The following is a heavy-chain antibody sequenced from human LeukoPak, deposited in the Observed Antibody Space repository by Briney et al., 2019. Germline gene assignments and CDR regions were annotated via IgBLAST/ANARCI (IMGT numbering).Heavy chain of an antibody. Sequence: PGGSLRLSCAASGFTFDDYAMHWVRQAPGKGLEWVSRINSDGSSTSYADSVKGRFTISRDNAKNTLYLQMNSLRAEDTAVYYCARSRTELTESPGEFQHWGQGTLVTVSS. J-gene: IGHJ1*01. CDR2: INSDGSST. CDR3: ARSRTELTESPGEFQH. V-gene: IGHV3-74*01. D-gene: IGHD1-26*01. CDR1: GFTFDDYA.